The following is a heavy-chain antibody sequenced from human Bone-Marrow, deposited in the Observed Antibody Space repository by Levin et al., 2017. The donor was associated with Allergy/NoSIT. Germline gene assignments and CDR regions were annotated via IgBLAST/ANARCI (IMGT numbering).Heavy chain of an antibody. V-gene: IGHV4-61*01. D-gene: IGHD2-21*01. CDR2: IYYSGKN. J-gene: IGHJ4*02. CDR1: GGSVSSGSYY. CDR3: ARGIAWHFDY. Sequence: SETLSLTCTVSGGSVSSGSYYWNWFRQPPGTGLEWIAYIYYSGKNNYNPSLKSRVSTSVDASKNQFSLKLNSVTAADTAVYFCARGIAWHFDYWGQGTLVPVSS.